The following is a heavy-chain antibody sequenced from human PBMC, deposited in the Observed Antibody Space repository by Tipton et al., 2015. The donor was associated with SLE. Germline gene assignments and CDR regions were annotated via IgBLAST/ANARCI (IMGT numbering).Heavy chain of an antibody. CDR2: ISYHGYTP. V-gene: IGHV3-30*18. D-gene: IGHD1-26*01. CDR1: GFTFNDFG. Sequence: SLRLSCVASGFTFNDFGMHWVRQAPGKGLEWAAVISYHGYTPYYADSVKGRFTISRDNSKNTLYLQMNSLRPEDTALYYCAKGGPAKWELREWEGDHWGQGTLVTVSS. CDR3: AKGGPAKWELREWEGDH. J-gene: IGHJ4*02.